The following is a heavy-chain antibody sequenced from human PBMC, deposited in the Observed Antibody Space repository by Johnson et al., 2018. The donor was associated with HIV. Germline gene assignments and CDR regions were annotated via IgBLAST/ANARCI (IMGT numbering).Heavy chain of an antibody. D-gene: IGHD2-21*01. CDR3: ARYCGGDCYPHYDALDL. J-gene: IGHJ3*01. CDR1: GFTFSSYG. Sequence: VQLVESGGGLVKPGASLRLSCAASGFTFSSYGMHWVCQAPATGLEWVADIKCDGSEKYYVDSVKGRLPLSRDNAKNSLYLQVNSLRAEDTAVYYCARYCGGDCYPHYDALDLWGQGTMVTVSS. V-gene: IGHV3-52*01. CDR2: IKCDGSEK.